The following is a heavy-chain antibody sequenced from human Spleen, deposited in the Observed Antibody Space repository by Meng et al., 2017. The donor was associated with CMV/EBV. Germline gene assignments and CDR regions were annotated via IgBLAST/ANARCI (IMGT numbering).Heavy chain of an antibody. CDR2: ISGSAGRT. CDR1: GFTFSSYV. D-gene: IGHD3-3*01. J-gene: IGHJ4*02. CDR3: AKLYVGVFLEWIFDS. Sequence: GESLKNSCEVSGFTFSSYVMTWVRQAPGKGLECVAAISGSAGRTYYADSVKGRVTISRDNSKNTLYLQMNNLRAEGTAVYYCAKLYVGVFLEWIFDSWGQGTLVTVSS. V-gene: IGHV3-23*01.